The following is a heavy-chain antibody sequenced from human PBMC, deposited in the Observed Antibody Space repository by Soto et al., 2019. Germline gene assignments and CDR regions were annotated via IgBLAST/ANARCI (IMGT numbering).Heavy chain of an antibody. Sequence: SETLSLTCTVSGGSISSSSYYWGWIRQPPGKGLEWIGSIYYSGSTYYNPSLKSRVTISVDTSKNQFSLKLSSVTAADTAVYYCAMGPSFYSNYYYMDVWGKGTTVTVSS. V-gene: IGHV4-39*01. CDR1: GGSISSSSYY. D-gene: IGHD4-4*01. CDR3: AMGPSFYSNYYYMDV. CDR2: IYYSGST. J-gene: IGHJ6*03.